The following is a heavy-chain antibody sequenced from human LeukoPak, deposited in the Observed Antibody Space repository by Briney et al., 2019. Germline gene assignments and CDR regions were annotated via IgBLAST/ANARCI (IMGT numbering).Heavy chain of an antibody. D-gene: IGHD4-23*01. CDR2: ISKDETTK. CDR3: ARLLGMVTTFDY. J-gene: IGHJ4*02. V-gene: IGHV3-7*01. Sequence: PGGSLRLSCAASRFTFSSYAMSWVRQAPGKGLEWVATISKDETTKWYDDSVRGRFTISRDNAENSLYLEMTSLRAEDTAVYYCARLLGMVTTFDYWGQGTLVTVSS. CDR1: RFTFSSYA.